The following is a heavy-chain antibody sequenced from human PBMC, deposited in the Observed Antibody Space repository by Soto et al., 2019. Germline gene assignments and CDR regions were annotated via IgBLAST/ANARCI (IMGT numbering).Heavy chain of an antibody. CDR3: ARGGAVVVPGAVDRHNWFDP. J-gene: IGHJ5*02. CDR1: GGTFSSYS. CDR2: VIPILGMA. D-gene: IGHD2-2*01. Sequence: QVQLVQSGAEVKKPRSSVKVSCEASGGTFSSYSFSWVRQAPGQGLEWMGRVIPILGMANYAQKFQGRVTITADKSTSTVYMELSSLRSEDTAVYYCARGGAVVVPGAVDRHNWFDPLGQGTLVTVSS. V-gene: IGHV1-69*02.